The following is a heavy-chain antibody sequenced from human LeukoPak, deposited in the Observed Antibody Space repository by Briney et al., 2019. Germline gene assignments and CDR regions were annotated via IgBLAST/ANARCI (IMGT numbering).Heavy chain of an antibody. CDR3: ARAAVYDILTGYFFDY. CDR2: ICYSGST. D-gene: IGHD3-9*01. Sequence: SETLSLTCTVSGGSISSYYWSWIRQPPGKGLEWIGYICYSGSTNYNPSLKSRVTISVDTSKNQFSLKLSSVTAADTAVYYCARAAVYDILTGYFFDYWGQGTLVTVSS. J-gene: IGHJ4*02. V-gene: IGHV4-59*01. CDR1: GGSISSYY.